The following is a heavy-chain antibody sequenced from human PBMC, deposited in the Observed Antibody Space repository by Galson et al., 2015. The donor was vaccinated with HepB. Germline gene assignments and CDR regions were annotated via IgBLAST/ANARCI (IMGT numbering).Heavy chain of an antibody. J-gene: IGHJ6*02. CDR3: ARAGLGVVIKYYYYGMDV. V-gene: IGHV3-20*04. D-gene: IGHD3-3*01. Sequence: SLRLSCAASGFTFDDYGMSWVRQAPGKGLEWVSGINWNGGSTGYADSVKGRFTISRDNAKNSLYLQMNSLRAEDTALYYCARAGLGVVIKYYYYGMDVWGQGTTVTVSS. CDR2: INWNGGST. CDR1: GFTFDDYG.